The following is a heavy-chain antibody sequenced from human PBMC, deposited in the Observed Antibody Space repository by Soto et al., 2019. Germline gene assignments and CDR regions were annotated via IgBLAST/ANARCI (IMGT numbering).Heavy chain of an antibody. CDR2: IYESGSI. Sequence: SETLSLTCTVSGDSISGYYWSWIRQSPGKGLEWIGYIYESGSINYNPSLKSRVTMSIDTSKNQYSLKLSSVTAADTAVYYCARSGRSGYYYYYGMDVWGQGTTVTVSS. CDR1: GDSISGYY. J-gene: IGHJ6*02. V-gene: IGHV4-59*01. D-gene: IGHD1-26*01. CDR3: ARSGRSGYYYYYGMDV.